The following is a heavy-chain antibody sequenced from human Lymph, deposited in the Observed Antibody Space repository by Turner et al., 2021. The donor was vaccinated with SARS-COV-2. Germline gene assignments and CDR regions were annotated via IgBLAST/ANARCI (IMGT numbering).Heavy chain of an antibody. J-gene: IGHJ6*02. Sequence: QVQLVQSGAEVKKPGASMKVSCKVSGYTLTELSMHWVRQAPGKGLEWVGGFDPEDGETIYAQKFQGRVTMTEETSTDTAYMELSSLRSEDTAVYYCATVLCSGGSCYYYGMDVWGQGTTVTVSS. CDR3: ATVLCSGGSCYYYGMDV. V-gene: IGHV1-24*01. D-gene: IGHD2-15*01. CDR1: GYTLTELS. CDR2: FDPEDGET.